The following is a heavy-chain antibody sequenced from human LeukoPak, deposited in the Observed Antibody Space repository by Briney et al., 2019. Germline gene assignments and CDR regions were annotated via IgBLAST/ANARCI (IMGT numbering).Heavy chain of an antibody. D-gene: IGHD6-19*01. CDR2: IYYSGST. CDR1: GGSISSYY. CDR3: ARFAVAQYYFDY. V-gene: IGHV4-59*08. Sequence: SETLSLTCTVSGGSISSYYWSWIRQPPGKGLEWIGYIYYSGSTYYNPSLKSRVTISVDTSKNQFSLKLSSVTAADTAVYYCARFAVAQYYFDYWGQGTLVTVSS. J-gene: IGHJ4*02.